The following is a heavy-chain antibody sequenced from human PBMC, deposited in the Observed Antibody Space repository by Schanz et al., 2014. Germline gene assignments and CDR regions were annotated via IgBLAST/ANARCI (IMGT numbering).Heavy chain of an antibody. CDR2: ISNSGTTI. D-gene: IGHD6-19*01. Sequence: VQLVESGGGVVQPGRSMRLSCAASGFTFSSYGMHWIRQAPGKGLEWVSYISNSGTTIYYADSVKGRFTISRDNAKNSLYLQMNSLRVEDTSVYYCARDLISSGWYGWGQGTLVTVSS. J-gene: IGHJ4*02. CDR3: ARDLISSGWYG. V-gene: IGHV3-48*04. CDR1: GFTFSSYG.